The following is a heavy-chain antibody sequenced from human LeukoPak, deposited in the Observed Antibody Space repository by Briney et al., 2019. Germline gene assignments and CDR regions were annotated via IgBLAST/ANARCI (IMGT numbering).Heavy chain of an antibody. Sequence: ASVKVSCKASGYTFTSYGISWVRQAPGQGLEWMGWISAYNGNTNYAQKLQGRVTMTTDTSTSTAYMELRSLRSDDTAVYYCARDRGYYYGSGSYPGSALNSWFDPWGQGTLVTVSS. J-gene: IGHJ5*02. V-gene: IGHV1-18*01. CDR1: GYTFTSYG. CDR3: ARDRGYYYGSGSYPGSALNSWFDP. CDR2: ISAYNGNT. D-gene: IGHD3-10*01.